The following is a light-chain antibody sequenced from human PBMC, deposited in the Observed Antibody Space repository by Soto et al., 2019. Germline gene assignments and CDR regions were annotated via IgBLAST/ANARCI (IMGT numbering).Light chain of an antibody. J-gene: IGKJ4*01. Sequence: DIVMTQSQATLSVAPGERVTFSCRASQGVSRKLAWYQHKPGQAPRLLISGASTGATGIPARCSGIGSGTEFTLTISSLQSEDCAIYYCQQYHTWPITFGGGTKVDIK. CDR3: QQYHTWPIT. CDR1: QGVSRK. CDR2: GAS. V-gene: IGKV3-15*01.